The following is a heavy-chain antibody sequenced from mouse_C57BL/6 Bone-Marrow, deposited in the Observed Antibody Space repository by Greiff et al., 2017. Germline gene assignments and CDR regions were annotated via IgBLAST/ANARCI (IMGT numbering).Heavy chain of an antibody. J-gene: IGHJ2*01. D-gene: IGHD2-4*01. CDR3: ARDYDYDGRGYYFDY. CDR1: GYTFTDYY. CDR2: IFPGSGST. V-gene: IGHV1-75*01. Sequence: QVQLKESGPELVKPGASVKISCKASGYTFTDYYINWVKQRPGQGLEWIGWIFPGSGSTYYNEKFKGKATLTVDKSSSTAYMLLSSLTSEDSAVYFCARDYDYDGRGYYFDYWGQGTTLTVSS.